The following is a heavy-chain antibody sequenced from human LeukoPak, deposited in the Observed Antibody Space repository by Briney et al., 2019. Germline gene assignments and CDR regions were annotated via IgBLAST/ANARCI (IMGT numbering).Heavy chain of an antibody. Sequence: ASVKVSCKASGYTFTRYYMHWVRQAPGQGLEWMGWINPDSGGTNYAQKFQGRVTMTRDTSISTAYMELSRLRSDDTAVYYCARDLVGSNYYDRSGYFNWFDPWGQGTLVTVSS. CDR2: INPDSGGT. CDR1: GYTFTRYY. D-gene: IGHD3-22*01. J-gene: IGHJ5*02. CDR3: ARDLVGSNYYDRSGYFNWFDP. V-gene: IGHV1-2*02.